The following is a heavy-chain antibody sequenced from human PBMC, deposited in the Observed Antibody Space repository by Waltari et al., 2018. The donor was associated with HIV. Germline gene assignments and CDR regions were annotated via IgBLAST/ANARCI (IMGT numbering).Heavy chain of an antibody. Sequence: EVQLLESGGGLVQPGQSLRISCTVSGFSFVTYAISWVRQAPGKGLGLVSAISCTGDHTFYADSVKGRFTISRDNSKRTLYLQMNSLRAEDTALYYCARHSSSHPYYYAMDVWGQGTTVTVSS. CDR3: ARHSSSHPYYYAMDV. CDR1: GFSFVTYA. D-gene: IGHD6-13*01. CDR2: ISCTGDHT. J-gene: IGHJ6*02. V-gene: IGHV3-23*01.